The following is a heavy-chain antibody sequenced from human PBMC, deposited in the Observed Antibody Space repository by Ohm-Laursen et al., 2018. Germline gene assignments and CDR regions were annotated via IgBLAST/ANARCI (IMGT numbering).Heavy chain of an antibody. CDR3: ARDLGYSAHYDP. CDR1: GYTFTGHY. Sequence: ASVKVSCKASGYTFTGHYMHWVRRAPGQGLEWMGIINPSGGSTSYAQKFQGRATMTRDTSTSTVYMELSSLRSEDTAVYYCARDLGYSAHYDPWGQGTLVTVSS. CDR2: INPSGGST. J-gene: IGHJ5*02. V-gene: IGHV1-46*01. D-gene: IGHD3-22*01.